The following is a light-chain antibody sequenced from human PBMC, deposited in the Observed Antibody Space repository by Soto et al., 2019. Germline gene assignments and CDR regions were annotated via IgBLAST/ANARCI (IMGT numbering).Light chain of an antibody. CDR3: SSYTSSSTLV. CDR2: EVA. CDR1: SSDVGGYDY. V-gene: IGLV2-14*01. Sequence: QSALTQPASVSGSPGQSITISCTGSSSDVGGYDYVSWYQHQPGKAPKLMIYEVASRPSGVSNRFSGSKSGNTASLTISGLQAEDEADYYCSSYTSSSTLVFGGGTKVTVL. J-gene: IGLJ3*02.